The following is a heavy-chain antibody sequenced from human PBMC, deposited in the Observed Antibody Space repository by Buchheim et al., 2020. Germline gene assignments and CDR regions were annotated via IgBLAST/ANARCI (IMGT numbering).Heavy chain of an antibody. CDR1: GGTFSSYA. CDR3: ARGSFGDYGDYSEVAY. V-gene: IGHV1-69*06. CDR2: IVPVLGTT. Sequence: QVQLVQSGAEVKKPGSSVKVSCKASGGTFSSYAISWVRQAPGQGLEWMGGIVPVLGTTNYAQKFQGRVTITADKSKGTAYMELSSLRSDDTAVYYCARGSFGDYGDYSEVAYWGQGTL. J-gene: IGHJ4*02. D-gene: IGHD4-17*01.